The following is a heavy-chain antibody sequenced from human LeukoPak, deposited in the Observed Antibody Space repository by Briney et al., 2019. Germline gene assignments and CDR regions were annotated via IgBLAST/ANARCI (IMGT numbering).Heavy chain of an antibody. J-gene: IGHJ3*02. CDR3: ARGPYLAGYSLGAFDI. Sequence: SETLSLTCAVYGGSFSGYYWRWIRQPPGEGLEWIGEINHSGSTNYNPSLKSRVTISVDTSKNQFSLKLSSVTAADTAVYYCARGPYLAGYSLGAFDIWGQGTMVTVSS. V-gene: IGHV4-34*01. CDR1: GGSFSGYY. D-gene: IGHD3-9*01. CDR2: INHSGST.